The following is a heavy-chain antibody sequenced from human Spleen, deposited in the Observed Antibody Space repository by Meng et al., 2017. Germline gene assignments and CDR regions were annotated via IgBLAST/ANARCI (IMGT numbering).Heavy chain of an antibody. CDR2: ISSRSSYI. V-gene: IGHV3-21*01. D-gene: IGHD3-16*02. Sequence: GESLKTLCPASGFILSSLSMNWVRQAPGKGLEWVSSISSRSSYIYYADSVKARFNISRDNAKNSLYLQMNSLRAEDTAVYYCAGPSYDYVWGSYRRDAFDIWGQGTMVTVSS. J-gene: IGHJ3*02. CDR3: AGPSYDYVWGSYRRDAFDI. CDR1: GFILSSLS.